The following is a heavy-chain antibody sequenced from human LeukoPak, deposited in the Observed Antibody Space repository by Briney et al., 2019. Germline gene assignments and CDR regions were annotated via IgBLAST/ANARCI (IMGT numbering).Heavy chain of an antibody. V-gene: IGHV4-30-4*01. CDR2: IYYSGST. CDR1: GGSISSGDYY. Sequence: SETLSLTCTVSGGSISSGDYYWSWIRQPPGKGLEWIGYIYYSGSTYYNPSLKSRVTISVDTSKNQFSLKLSSVTAADTAVYYCARDLGFGESLGWFDPWGQGTLVTVSS. D-gene: IGHD3-10*01. J-gene: IGHJ5*02. CDR3: ARDLGFGESLGWFDP.